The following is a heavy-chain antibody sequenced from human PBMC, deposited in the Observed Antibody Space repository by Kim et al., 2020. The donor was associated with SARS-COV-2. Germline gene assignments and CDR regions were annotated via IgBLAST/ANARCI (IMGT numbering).Heavy chain of an antibody. CDR1: GFTFSNYA. CDR2: IWHDESKK. D-gene: IGHD2-21*02. CDR3: AREGGNTGDDSIDS. V-gene: IGHV3-33*01. Sequence: GGSLRLSCAASGFTFSNYAIHWVRQAPGKGLEWVAVIWHDESKKYYVDSVKGRFTISRDNANNTLYLQMNSLRAEDTAVYYCAREGGNTGDDSIDSWGQG. J-gene: IGHJ5*01.